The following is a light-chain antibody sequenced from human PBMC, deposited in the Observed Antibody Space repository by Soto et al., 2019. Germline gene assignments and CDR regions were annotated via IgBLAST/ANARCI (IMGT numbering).Light chain of an antibody. CDR1: QNIDSY. J-gene: IGKJ1*01. V-gene: IGKV1-39*01. CDR3: QQYNSYSPWT. Sequence: DIQMTQSPSSLSASVGDRVTITCRASQNIDSYLNWYQQRPGKAPKLLIHDASSLQSGVPSRFSGSGSGTDFALTINSLQPEDFATYYCQQYNSYSPWTFGQGTKVDIK. CDR2: DAS.